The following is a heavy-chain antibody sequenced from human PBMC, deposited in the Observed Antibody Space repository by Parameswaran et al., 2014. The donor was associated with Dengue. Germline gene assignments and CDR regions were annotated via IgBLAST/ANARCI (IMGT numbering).Heavy chain of an antibody. J-gene: IGHJ4*02. CDR2: INPSNGGA. Sequence: WVRQAPGQGLEWMGRINPSNGGAHYAQKFQGRVTMTRDTSISTAYMYLSRLTSDDTVVYYCARSAGYNSGWDLDSWGQGALGHRLL. CDR3: ARSAGYNSGWDLDS. V-gene: IGHV1-2*05. D-gene: IGHD6-19*01.